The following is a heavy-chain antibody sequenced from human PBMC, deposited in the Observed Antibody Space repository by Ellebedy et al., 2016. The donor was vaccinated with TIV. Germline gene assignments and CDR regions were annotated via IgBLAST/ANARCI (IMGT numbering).Heavy chain of an antibody. CDR3: ASGVATIGDFDH. Sequence: SETLSLTXAVSGGSISSSNWWSWVRQPPGKGLEWIGEIYHSGTTNYNPSLKSRVTISVDKSKNQFSLKLSSVTAADTAVYYCASGVATIGDFDHWGQGTLVTVSS. J-gene: IGHJ4*02. V-gene: IGHV4-4*02. CDR2: IYHSGTT. CDR1: GGSISSSNW. D-gene: IGHD5-12*01.